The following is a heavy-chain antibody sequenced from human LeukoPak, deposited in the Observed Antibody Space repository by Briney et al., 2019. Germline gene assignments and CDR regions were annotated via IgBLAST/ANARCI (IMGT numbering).Heavy chain of an antibody. CDR3: AKHPLGYYTGGHTTVTYYYMDV. CDR2: ISGSGGST. Sequence: GGSLRLSCAASGFTFSSYAMSWVRQAPGKGLEWVSAISGSGGSTYYADSVKGRFTISRDNSKNTLYLQMNSLRAEDTAVYYCAKHPLGYYTGGHTTVTYYYMDVWGKGTTVTVSS. J-gene: IGHJ6*03. D-gene: IGHD3-3*01. V-gene: IGHV3-23*01. CDR1: GFTFSSYA.